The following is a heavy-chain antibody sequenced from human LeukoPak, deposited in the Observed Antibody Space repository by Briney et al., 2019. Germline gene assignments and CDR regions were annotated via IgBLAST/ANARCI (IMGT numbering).Heavy chain of an antibody. CDR2: INAGNGNT. CDR1: GYTFTRSA. J-gene: IGHJ5*02. V-gene: IGHV1-3*03. CDR3: ARESLYDSSGYYYGWFDP. D-gene: IGHD3-22*01. Sequence: GASVKVSCKASGYTFTRSAMNWVRQAPGQRLEWMGWINAGNGNTKYSQEFQGRITITRDTSASTAYMELSSLRSEDMAVYYCARESLYDSSGYYYGWFDPWGQGTLVTVSS.